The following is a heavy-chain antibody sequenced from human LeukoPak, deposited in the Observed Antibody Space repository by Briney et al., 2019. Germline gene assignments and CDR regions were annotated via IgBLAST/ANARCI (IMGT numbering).Heavy chain of an antibody. Sequence: QTLSLTCDIFGDIVSTKSSAWSWIRQSPSRGLEWLGRTYYRSKWGSDYAASVKSRISINADTAKNQLSLQLNSVTPEDTAVYYSVRYSGWYNLVNWGQRLLFTVSS. CDR2: TYYRSKWGS. J-gene: IGHJ4*02. CDR3: VRYSGWYNLVN. CDR1: GDIVSTKSSA. D-gene: IGHD6-19*01. V-gene: IGHV6-1*01.